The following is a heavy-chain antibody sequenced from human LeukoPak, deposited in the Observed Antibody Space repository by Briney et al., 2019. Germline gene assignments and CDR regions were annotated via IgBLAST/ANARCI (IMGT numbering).Heavy chain of an antibody. J-gene: IGHJ4*02. CDR2: IYSSGTT. V-gene: IGHV4-4*07. D-gene: IGHD6-13*01. CDR1: GGSITSYY. Sequence: PSETLSLICTVSGGSITSYYWSWLRQPAGKGLEWIGRIYSSGTTNYNPSLKSRVTMSIDTTQFSLKLSSVTAADTAVYFCACGVAAAGWLYFDYWGQGSLVTVSS. CDR3: ACGVAAAGWLYFDY.